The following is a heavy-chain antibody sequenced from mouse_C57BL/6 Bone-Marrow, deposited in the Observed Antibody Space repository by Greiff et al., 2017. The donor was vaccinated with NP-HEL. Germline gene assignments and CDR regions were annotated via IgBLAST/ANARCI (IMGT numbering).Heavy chain of an antibody. J-gene: IGHJ4*01. Sequence: EVQLQQSVAELVRPGASVKLSCTASGFNIKNTYMHWVKQRPEQGLEWIGRIDPANGNTKYAPKFQGKATITADTSSNTAYLQLSSLTSEDTAIYYCAPAPLYYGSSYDYAMDYWGQGTSVTVSS. CDR3: APAPLYYGSSYDYAMDY. CDR1: GFNIKNTY. V-gene: IGHV14-3*01. D-gene: IGHD1-1*01. CDR2: IDPANGNT.